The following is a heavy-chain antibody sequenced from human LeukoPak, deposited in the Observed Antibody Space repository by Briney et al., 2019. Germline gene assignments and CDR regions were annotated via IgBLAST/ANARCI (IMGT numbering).Heavy chain of an antibody. CDR1: GYTFTSYY. CDR3: ASEEVLRYFDWLGILDY. V-gene: IGHV1-46*01. J-gene: IGHJ4*02. Sequence: ASVKVSCKASGYTFTSYYMHWVRQAPGQGLEWMGWINPSGGGTSYAQKFQGRVTMTRDTSTSTVYMELSSLRSEDTAVYYCASEEVLRYFDWLGILDYWGQGTLVTVSS. CDR2: INPSGGGT. D-gene: IGHD3-9*01.